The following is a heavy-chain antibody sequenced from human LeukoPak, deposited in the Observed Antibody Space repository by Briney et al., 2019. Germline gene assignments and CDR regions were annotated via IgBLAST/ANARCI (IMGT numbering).Heavy chain of an antibody. J-gene: IGHJ2*01. CDR2: IRYDRRNQ. V-gene: IGHV3-30*02. Sequence: GGSLRLSCAASGFTFSSYGMHWVRQAPGKGLEWVAFIRYDRRNQYYADSVKGRFTISRDNAKNTLYLQMNSLTAEDTAVYYCARGPPWYFDLWGRGTLVTVSS. CDR3: ARGPPWYFDL. D-gene: IGHD6-25*01. CDR1: GFTFSSYG.